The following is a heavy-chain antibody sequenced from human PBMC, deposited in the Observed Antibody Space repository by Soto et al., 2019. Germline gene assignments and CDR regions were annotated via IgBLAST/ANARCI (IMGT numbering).Heavy chain of an antibody. V-gene: IGHV6-1*01. Sequence: SQTLTLTCAISGDSVSSDSAAWNWIRQSPSRGLEWLGRTYYRSKWYNDYAVSVNSRITFNPDTSKNQVSLQLNSVSLEDTGVYYCAREGPDAFDIWGQGIMVTVSS. CDR2: TYYRSKWYN. CDR3: AREGPDAFDI. CDR1: GDSVSSDSAA. J-gene: IGHJ3*02.